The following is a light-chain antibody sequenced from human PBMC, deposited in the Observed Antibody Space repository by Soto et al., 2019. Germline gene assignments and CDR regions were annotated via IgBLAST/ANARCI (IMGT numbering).Light chain of an antibody. V-gene: IGLV1-40*01. J-gene: IGLJ1*01. CDR1: SSNIGAEYD. CDR3: QSYDSSLTTFV. CDR2: GDN. Sequence: QSVLTQPPSVSGAPGQRVAISCTGSSSNIGAEYDVHWYQQLPGTAPERLICGDNNRPSGVPDRFSGSKSGTSASLAITGLQPEDEADYYCQSYDSSLTTFVFGTGTKVTVL.